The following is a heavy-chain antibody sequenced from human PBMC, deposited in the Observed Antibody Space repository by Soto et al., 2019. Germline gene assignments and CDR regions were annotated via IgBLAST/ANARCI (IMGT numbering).Heavy chain of an antibody. D-gene: IGHD3-10*01. Sequence: QVQLQESGPGLVKPSETLSLTCTVSGGSIDGYNCACIRQPPGKALEWVGYVYYNGGSSYNPSLMSRVTLTMDTTKSQFVMQLMSWPAADTSVYYCAKQGIGNLHGLVDVWGRGTTVTVSS. V-gene: IGHV4-59*08. J-gene: IGHJ6*02. CDR2: VYYNGGS. CDR3: AKQGIGNLHGLVDV. CDR1: GGSIDGYN.